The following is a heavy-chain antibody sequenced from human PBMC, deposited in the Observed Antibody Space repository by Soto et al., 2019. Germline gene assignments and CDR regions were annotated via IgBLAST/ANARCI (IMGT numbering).Heavy chain of an antibody. CDR2: ISYDGSHK. V-gene: IGHV3-30-3*02. Sequence: QVQLVESGGGVVQPGGSLRLSCAASGFTFSNYAMHWVRQAPGKGLEWVAIISYDGSHKFYADSVKGRFTISRYNSKNTLYLQMNSLRAEDTAVYYCAKIMAANWWWFDPWVQGTLVTVSS. CDR3: AKIMAANWWWFDP. J-gene: IGHJ5*02. D-gene: IGHD2-15*01. CDR1: GFTFSNYA.